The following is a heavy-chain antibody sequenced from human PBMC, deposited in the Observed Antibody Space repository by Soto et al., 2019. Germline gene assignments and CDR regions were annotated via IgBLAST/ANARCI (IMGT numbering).Heavy chain of an antibody. J-gene: IGHJ4*01. D-gene: IGHD6-19*01. CDR2: ISGDSGNT. CDR1: GYMFTKSA. V-gene: IGHV1-3*01. Sequence: GASVKVSCKAAGYMFTKSAMHWVRQAPGQRLEWMGWISGDSGNTKYSPKLQDGVTITRDTSASTAYMELSSLRSEDTALYYCARDGVAAGNINFDYWGQGTLVTVSS. CDR3: ARDGVAAGNINFDY.